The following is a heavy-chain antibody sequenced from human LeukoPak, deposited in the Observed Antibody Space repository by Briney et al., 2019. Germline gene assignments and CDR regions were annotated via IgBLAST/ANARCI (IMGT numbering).Heavy chain of an antibody. CDR2: INHSGST. V-gene: IGHV4-34*01. Sequence: SETLSLTCAVYGVSFSGYYWSWIRQPPGKGLEWIGEINHSGSTNYNPSLKSRVTISVDTSKNQFSLKLSSVTAADTAVYYCARGFWSSGAQYYFDYWGQGTLVTVSS. CDR1: GVSFSGYY. J-gene: IGHJ4*02. CDR3: ARGFWSSGAQYYFDY. D-gene: IGHD2-15*01.